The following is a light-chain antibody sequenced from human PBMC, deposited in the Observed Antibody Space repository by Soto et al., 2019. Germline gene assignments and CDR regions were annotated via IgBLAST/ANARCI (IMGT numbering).Light chain of an antibody. CDR1: SGSVSTSYY. J-gene: IGLJ1*01. Sequence: QAVVTQEPSFSVSPGGTVTLTCGLSSGSVSTSYYPSWYQQTPGQAPRTLIYSTNTRSSGVPDRFSGSILGNKAALTITGAQADDESDYYCVLYMGTGSPYVCGTGTKLTVL. V-gene: IGLV8-61*01. CDR3: VLYMGTGSPYV. CDR2: STN.